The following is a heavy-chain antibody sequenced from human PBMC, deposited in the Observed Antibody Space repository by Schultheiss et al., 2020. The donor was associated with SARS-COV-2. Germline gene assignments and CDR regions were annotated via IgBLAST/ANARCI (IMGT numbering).Heavy chain of an antibody. J-gene: IGHJ4*02. CDR2: ISYDGNNK. D-gene: IGHD2-21*02. Sequence: GGSLRLSCAASGFSYNSYAMHWVRQAPGKGLEWVAIISYDGNNKYYADSVKGRFTISRDNSKNTLYLQMNSLRAEDTAIYYCARDSTYCSGDCSFDYWGQGTLVTVSS. V-gene: IGHV3-30-3*01. CDR1: GFSYNSYA. CDR3: ARDSTYCSGDCSFDY.